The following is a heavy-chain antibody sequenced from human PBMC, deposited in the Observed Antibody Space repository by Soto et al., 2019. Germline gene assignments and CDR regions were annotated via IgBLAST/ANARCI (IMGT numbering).Heavy chain of an antibody. CDR1: GGTFSSYA. V-gene: IGHV1-69*06. Sequence: GASVKVSCNASGGTFSSYAISWVRQAPGQGLEWRGGIIPIFGTANYAQKFQGRVTITADKSTSKAYMELSSLRSEDTAVYYCARNREGYWGQGTLVTVSS. J-gene: IGHJ4*02. D-gene: IGHD3-10*01. CDR3: ARNREGY. CDR2: IIPIFGTA.